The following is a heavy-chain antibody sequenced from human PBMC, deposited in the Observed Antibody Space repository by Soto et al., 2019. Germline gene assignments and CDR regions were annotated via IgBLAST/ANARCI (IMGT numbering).Heavy chain of an antibody. D-gene: IGHD2-2*01. CDR3: TRVPPY. J-gene: IGHJ4*02. V-gene: IGHV4-30-2*01. CDR2: MYHSGST. CDR1: GGTISSGWYS. Sequence: TLSLTCAVSGGTISSGWYSWSWIRQPPGKGLEWIGYMYHSGSTYYNPSLKSRVTISIDRSKNQFSLKLSSVTVADTAVYYCTRVPPYWGQGRLVTVS.